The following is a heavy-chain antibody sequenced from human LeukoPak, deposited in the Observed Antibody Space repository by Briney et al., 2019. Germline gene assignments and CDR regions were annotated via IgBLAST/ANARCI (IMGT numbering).Heavy chain of an antibody. CDR2: IYYSGST. V-gene: IGHV4-31*03. J-gene: IGHJ3*02. CDR3: ARLNGNYDILTGYFNDAYDI. Sequence: SQTLSLTCTVSGGSISSGGYYWSWIRQHPGKGLEWIGYIYYSGSTYYNPSLKSRVTISIDTSKNQFSLKLSSVTAADTAVYYCARLNGNYDILTGYFNDAYDIWGQGTMVTVSS. CDR1: GGSISSGGYY. D-gene: IGHD3-9*01.